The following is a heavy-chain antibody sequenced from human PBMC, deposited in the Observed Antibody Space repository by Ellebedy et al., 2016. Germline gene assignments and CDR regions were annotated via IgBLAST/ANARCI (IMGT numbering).Heavy chain of an antibody. CDR1: GFTFSSYG. V-gene: IGHV3-33*08. D-gene: IGHD3-10*01. Sequence: GESLKISCAASGFTFSSYGMHWVRQAPGKGLEWVAVLWYDGSNKYYADSVKGRFTISRDNSKNTLYLQMNSLRDEDTAVYYCARDSGVRGVILSYYYGMDVWGQGTTVTVSS. J-gene: IGHJ6*02. CDR2: LWYDGSNK. CDR3: ARDSGVRGVILSYYYGMDV.